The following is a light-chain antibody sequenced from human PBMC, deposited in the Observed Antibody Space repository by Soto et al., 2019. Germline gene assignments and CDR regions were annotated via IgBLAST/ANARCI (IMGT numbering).Light chain of an antibody. V-gene: IGLV1-47*02. CDR3: AAWDAGLNEYV. CDR1: SSNIGTFY. CDR2: LDT. J-gene: IGLJ1*01. Sequence: QSVLTQPPSAASTPGQRVTLSCSGSSSNIGTFYVYWYQHLPGTAPRLLIYLDTQRPSGVPDRFSGSKSGTSASLAISGLRSEVGCYYSWAAWDAGLNEYVFGTGTKVTV.